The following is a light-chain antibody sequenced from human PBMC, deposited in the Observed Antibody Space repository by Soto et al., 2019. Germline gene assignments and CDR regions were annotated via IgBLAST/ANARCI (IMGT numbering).Light chain of an antibody. CDR2: DAS. CDR3: QQRSAWPAT. J-gene: IGKJ5*01. CDR1: QGVSHY. Sequence: EMVLTQSPATLSLSPGERATLSCRASQGVSHYFAWYQQNPGQAPRLGIYDASNRATGIPARFSVSRSWTGFTLTITSLQPEDWAVYDDQQRSAWPATFSQGTRLDI. V-gene: IGKV3-11*01.